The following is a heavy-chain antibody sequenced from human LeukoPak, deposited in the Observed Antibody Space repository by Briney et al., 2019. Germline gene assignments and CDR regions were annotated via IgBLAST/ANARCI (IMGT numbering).Heavy chain of an antibody. CDR2: IYYSGST. Sequence: SETLSLTCTVSGGSISSYYWSWIRQPPGKGLEWIGYIYYSGSTNYNPSLKSRVTISVDTSKNQFSLKLSSVTAADTAVYYCARSSGGWDYDEYFQHWGQGTLATVSS. CDR1: GGSISSYY. CDR3: ARSSGGWDYDEYFQH. V-gene: IGHV4-59*01. J-gene: IGHJ1*01. D-gene: IGHD4-17*01.